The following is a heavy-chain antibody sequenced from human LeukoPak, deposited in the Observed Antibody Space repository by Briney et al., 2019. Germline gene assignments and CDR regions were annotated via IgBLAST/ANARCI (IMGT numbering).Heavy chain of an antibody. J-gene: IGHJ5*02. V-gene: IGHV1-8*01. CDR1: GYTFTSYD. D-gene: IGHD6-13*01. CDR2: MNPNSGNT. CDR3: ARVSAAGRRGDWFDP. Sequence: ASVKVSCKASGYTFTSYDINWVRQATGQGLEWMGLMNPNSGNTGYAQKFQGRVTMTRNTSISTAYMELSSPRSEDTAVYYCARVSAAGRRGDWFDPWGQGTLVTVSS.